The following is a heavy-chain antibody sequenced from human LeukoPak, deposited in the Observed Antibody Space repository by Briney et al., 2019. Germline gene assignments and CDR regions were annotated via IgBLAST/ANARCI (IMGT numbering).Heavy chain of an antibody. V-gene: IGHV4-59*08. CDR2: IYYSGST. Sequence: SETLSLTCTVSGGSISSYYWSWIRQPPGKGLESIGYIYYSGSTNYNPSLRSRVTISVDTSKNQFSLKLSSVTAADTAVYYCARVYCGGDCYSEWFDPWGQGTLVTVSS. CDR1: GGSISSYY. J-gene: IGHJ5*02. D-gene: IGHD2-21*02. CDR3: ARVYCGGDCYSEWFDP.